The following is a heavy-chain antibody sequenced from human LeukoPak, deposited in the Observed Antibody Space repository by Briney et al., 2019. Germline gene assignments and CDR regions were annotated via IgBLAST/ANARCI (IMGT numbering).Heavy chain of an antibody. CDR2: ISGSGGST. CDR1: GFTFSSYG. D-gene: IGHD5-18*01. J-gene: IGHJ4*02. CDR3: AKDRGYSYGLYYFDY. Sequence: GGSLRLSCAASGFTFSSYGTSWVRQAPGKGLEWVSAISGSGGSTYYADSVKGRFTISRDNSKNTLYLQMNSLRAEDTAVYYCAKDRGYSYGLYYFDYWGQGTLVTVSS. V-gene: IGHV3-23*01.